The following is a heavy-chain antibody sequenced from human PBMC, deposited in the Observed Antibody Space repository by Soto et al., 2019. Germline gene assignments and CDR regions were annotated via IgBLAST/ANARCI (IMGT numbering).Heavy chain of an antibody. CDR3: VRGRGKSGTT. D-gene: IGHD1-7*01. V-gene: IGHV1-69*06. J-gene: IGHJ5*02. CDR1: GDTSRSYV. CDR2: IVPLLGRA. Sequence: QVHLVQSEPEVKKPGSSVKVSCETSGDTSRSYVISWVRQAPGQGLEWMGGIVPLLGRATYAQNFQGRVTITADTSTPTAYMELTSLRSEDTAVYYCVRGRGKSGTTWGQGTLVTVSS.